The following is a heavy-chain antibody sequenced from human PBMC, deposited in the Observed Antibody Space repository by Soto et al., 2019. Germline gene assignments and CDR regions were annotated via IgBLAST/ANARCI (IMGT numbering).Heavy chain of an antibody. D-gene: IGHD5-18*01. V-gene: IGHV3-15*01. J-gene: IGHJ6*02. CDR3: TLDHHVDTASYYYYGMDV. Sequence: TNCLQQAPGKGLEWVGRIKSKTDGGTTDYAAPVKGRFTISRDDSKNTLYLQMNSLKTEDTAVYYCTLDHHVDTASYYYYGMDVWGQGTTVTDSS. CDR2: IKSKTDGGTT.